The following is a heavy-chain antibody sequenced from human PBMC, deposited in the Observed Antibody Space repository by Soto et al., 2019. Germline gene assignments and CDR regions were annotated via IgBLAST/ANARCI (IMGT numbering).Heavy chain of an antibody. CDR3: ARRRYLSWFDP. CDR1: GGSISSSSYY. V-gene: IGHV4-39*01. CDR2: IYYSGST. D-gene: IGHD3-9*01. Sequence: SETLSLTCTVSGGSISSSSYYWGWIRQPPGKGLEWIGSIYYSGSTYYNPSLKSRVTISVETSKNQFSLKLSSVTAADTAVYYCARRRYLSWFDPWGQGTLVTVSS. J-gene: IGHJ5*02.